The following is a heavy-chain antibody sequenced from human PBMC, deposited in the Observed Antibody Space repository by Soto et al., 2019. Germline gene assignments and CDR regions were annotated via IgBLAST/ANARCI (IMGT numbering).Heavy chain of an antibody. J-gene: IGHJ6*02. V-gene: IGHV3-53*02. CDR1: GLTVRSNY. Sequence: EVQLVETGGGLIQPGGSLRLSCAASGLTVRSNYMSWVRQAPGKGLEWVSLIFSGGSTYYADSVKGRFTISRDNSKNMVYLQMNSLRAEDTAVYYCAGEVGSGGWYYYYFGMDAWDQGTTVTVSS. CDR3: AGEVGSGGWYYYYFGMDA. D-gene: IGHD6-19*01. CDR2: IFSGGST.